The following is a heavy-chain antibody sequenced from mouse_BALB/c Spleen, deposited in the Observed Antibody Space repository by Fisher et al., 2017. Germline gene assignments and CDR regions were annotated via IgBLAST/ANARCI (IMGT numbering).Heavy chain of an antibody. CDR3: ARYPYYDSSMDY. J-gene: IGHJ4*01. Sequence: GRFTISRDNARNILYLQMSSLRSEDTAMYYCARYPYYDSSMDYWGQGTSVAVSS. V-gene: IGHV5-6-5*01. D-gene: IGHD2-4*01.